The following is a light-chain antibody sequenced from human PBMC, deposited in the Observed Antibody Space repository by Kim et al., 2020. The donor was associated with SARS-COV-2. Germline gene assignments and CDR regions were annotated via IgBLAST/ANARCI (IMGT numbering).Light chain of an antibody. CDR3: QQSYNIPIT. V-gene: IGKV1-39*01. CDR2: AAS. Sequence: ASVGERVTIPCRASHSIINYLNWYQQKPGNAPKLLIYAASNLQGGVPSRFSGSGSGADFTLTISSLQPEDFATYYCQQSYNIPITFGPGTKVDIK. J-gene: IGKJ3*01. CDR1: HSIINY.